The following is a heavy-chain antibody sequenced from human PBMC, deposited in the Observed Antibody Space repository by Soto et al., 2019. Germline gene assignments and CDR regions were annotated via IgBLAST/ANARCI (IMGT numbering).Heavy chain of an antibody. CDR3: AKGQTNYYETRGLFRYLEYFQS. CDR1: GYTFRGYG. CDR2: ISYDGSNK. Sequence: QVQLVESGGGVVQPGRSLRLSCAASGYTFRGYGMHWVRQAPGKGLEWVALISYDGSNKYYVDSVKGRFTISRDNFRNTLYLQMNSLRAEDTAVYYCAKGQTNYYETRGLFRYLEYFQSWGQGTLVTVSS. J-gene: IGHJ1*01. D-gene: IGHD3-22*01. V-gene: IGHV3-30*18.